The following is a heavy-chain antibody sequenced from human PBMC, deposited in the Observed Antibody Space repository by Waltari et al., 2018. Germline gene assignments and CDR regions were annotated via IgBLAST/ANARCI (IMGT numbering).Heavy chain of an antibody. CDR3: AKSIAARGWWNY. J-gene: IGHJ4*02. V-gene: IGHV4-34*01. D-gene: IGHD6-6*01. CDR2: INHSGST. Sequence: QVQLQQWGAGLLKPSETLSLTCAVYGGSFSGYYWSWIRQPPGKGLEWIGEINHSGSTNYNPSLKSRVTISVDTSKNQFSRKLSSVTAADTAVYYCAKSIAARGWWNYWGQGTLVTVSS. CDR1: GGSFSGYY.